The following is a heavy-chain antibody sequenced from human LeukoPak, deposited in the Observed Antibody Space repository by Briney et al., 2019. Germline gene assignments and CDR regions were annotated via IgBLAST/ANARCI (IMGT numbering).Heavy chain of an antibody. CDR1: GYTFTGYY. CDR3: ARDTGQAAAGSIDY. J-gene: IGHJ4*02. D-gene: IGHD6-13*01. Sequence: GASVKVPCKASGYTFTGYYMHWVRQAPGQGLEWMGWINPNSGGTNYAQKFQGRVTMTRDTSISTAYMELSRLRSDDTAVYYCARDTGQAAAGSIDYWGQGTLVTVSS. V-gene: IGHV1-2*02. CDR2: INPNSGGT.